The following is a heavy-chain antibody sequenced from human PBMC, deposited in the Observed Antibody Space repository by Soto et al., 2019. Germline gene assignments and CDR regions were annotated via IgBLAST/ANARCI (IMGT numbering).Heavy chain of an antibody. CDR3: AKDRASGSYSYYFDY. D-gene: IGHD1-26*01. V-gene: IGHV3-23*01. CDR2: ISGSGGST. Sequence: GGSLRLSCATSGFTFSSYAMNWVRQAPGKGLEWVSFISGSGGSTYYADSVKGRFTISRDNSKNTLYLQMNSLRAEDTAVYYCAKDRASGSYSYYFDYWGQGTLVTVSS. CDR1: GFTFSSYA. J-gene: IGHJ4*02.